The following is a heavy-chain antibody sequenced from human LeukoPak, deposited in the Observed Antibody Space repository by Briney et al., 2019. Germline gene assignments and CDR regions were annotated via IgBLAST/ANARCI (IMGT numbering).Heavy chain of an antibody. J-gene: IGHJ4*02. D-gene: IGHD3-16*01. Sequence: PGRSLRLSCAASGFTFDDYAMHWVRQAPGKGLEWVSLSWDDTGTYYADSVKGRFTISRDNSKNSLYLQMNSLTTEDTALYYCAKEGATSIYFDYWGQGTLVTVSS. CDR1: GFTFDDYA. CDR2: SWDDTGT. V-gene: IGHV3-43*01. CDR3: AKEGATSIYFDY.